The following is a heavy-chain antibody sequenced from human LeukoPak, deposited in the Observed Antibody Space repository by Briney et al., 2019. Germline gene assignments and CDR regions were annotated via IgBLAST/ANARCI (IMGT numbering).Heavy chain of an antibody. V-gene: IGHV3-30*04. CDR1: GFTFSSYA. CDR3: ARDWKVTTWRWLALGGPCCMDV. J-gene: IGHJ6*03. D-gene: IGHD4-17*01. Sequence: GGSLRLSCAASGFTFSSYAMHWVRQAPGKGLEWVAVISYDGSNKYYADSVKGRFTISRDNSKNTLYLQMNSLRAEDTAVYYCARDWKVTTWRWLALGGPCCMDVWGKGTTVTVSS. CDR2: ISYDGSNK.